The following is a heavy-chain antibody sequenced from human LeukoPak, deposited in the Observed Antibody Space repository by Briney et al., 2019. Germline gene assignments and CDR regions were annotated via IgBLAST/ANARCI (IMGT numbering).Heavy chain of an antibody. CDR1: GFTFTSYT. CDR2: ITSSSSTI. Sequence: PGGSLRLSCAASGFTFTSYTMNWVRQAPGKGLEWVSYITSSSSTIYYADSVKGRFTMSRDNAENSLYLQMNSLRAEDTAVYYCARNFDSWGQGTLSPSPQ. D-gene: IGHD2/OR15-2a*01. CDR3: ARNFDS. J-gene: IGHJ4*02. V-gene: IGHV3-48*01.